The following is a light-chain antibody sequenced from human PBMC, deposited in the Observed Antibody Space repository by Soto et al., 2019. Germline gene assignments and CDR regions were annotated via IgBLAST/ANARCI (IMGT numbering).Light chain of an antibody. V-gene: IGLV1-47*01. CDR1: SSNIGSNY. CDR3: QSYDSSLSAYV. CDR2: RNS. Sequence: QSVLTQPPSASGTPGQRVTISCSGSSSNIGSNYVFWYQQLPGTAPKVLMYRNSQRPSGVPDRFSGSKSDTSASLAITGLQAEDETDYYCQSYDSSLSAYVFGTGTKLTVL. J-gene: IGLJ1*01.